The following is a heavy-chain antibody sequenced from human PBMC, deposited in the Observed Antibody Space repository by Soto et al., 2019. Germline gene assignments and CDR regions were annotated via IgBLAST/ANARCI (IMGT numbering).Heavy chain of an antibody. V-gene: IGHV3-7*01. CDR2: IKQDGSKK. CDR3: ARATCSSSTCYAVYFDS. J-gene: IGHJ4*02. D-gene: IGHD2-2*01. CDR1: GFTFSSYW. Sequence: GGSLRLSCVASGFTFSSYWMSWARQAPGKGLEWVANIKQDGSKKYYVDSVKGRFTISRDNAKNSLYLEMNSLRAEDTAVYYCARATCSSSTCYAVYFDSWGQGTLVTVSS.